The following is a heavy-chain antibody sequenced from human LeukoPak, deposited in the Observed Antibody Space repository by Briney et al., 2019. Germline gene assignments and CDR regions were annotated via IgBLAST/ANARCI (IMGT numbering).Heavy chain of an antibody. Sequence: SETLSLTCAVYGGSFSGYYWSWIRQPPGKGLEWIGEINHSGSTNYNPSLKSRVTISVDTSKNQFSLKLSSVTAADTAVYYCARTLYDSSGYYLDYWGQGTLVTVSS. J-gene: IGHJ4*02. V-gene: IGHV4-34*01. CDR2: INHSGST. CDR3: ARTLYDSSGYYLDY. D-gene: IGHD3-22*01. CDR1: GGSFSGYY.